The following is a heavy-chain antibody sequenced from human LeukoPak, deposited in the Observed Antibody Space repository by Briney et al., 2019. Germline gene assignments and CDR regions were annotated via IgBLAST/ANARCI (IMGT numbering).Heavy chain of an antibody. D-gene: IGHD3-22*01. V-gene: IGHV1-2*02. Sequence: ASVKVSCKASGYTFTGYYMHWVRQAPGQGLEWMGWINPNSGGTNYAQKFQGRVTMTRDTSISTAYMELSRLRSDDTAVYYCARDMDYYDSSGYLHYFDYWGQGTLVTVSS. CDR1: GYTFTGYY. J-gene: IGHJ4*02. CDR3: ARDMDYYDSSGYLHYFDY. CDR2: INPNSGGT.